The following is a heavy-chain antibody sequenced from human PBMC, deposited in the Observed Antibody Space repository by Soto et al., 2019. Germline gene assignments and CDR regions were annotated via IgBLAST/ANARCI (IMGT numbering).Heavy chain of an antibody. J-gene: IGHJ4*02. CDR2: IVVGSGNT. CDR3: AAEYYDSNGYYNY. V-gene: IGHV1-58*01. D-gene: IGHD3-22*01. Sequence: EASVKVSCMASGCTFTSSAVHWVRQARGQRLEWIGWIVVGSGNTNYTQKFKERVNISRDMSTSTAYRERSSLRSEDTAVYDCAAEYYDSNGYYNYWGQGTMVTVSS. CDR1: GCTFTSSA.